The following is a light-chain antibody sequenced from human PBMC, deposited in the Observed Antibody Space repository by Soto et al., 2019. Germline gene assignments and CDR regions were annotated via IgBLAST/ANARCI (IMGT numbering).Light chain of an antibody. CDR1: QSVSSNY. J-gene: IGKJ2*01. CDR3: QQYTT. Sequence: EVVLTQSPGTLSLSPGERATLSCRASQSVSSNYLAWYQQKPGQAPSLLIYGASSRVTGIPDRFSGSGSGTDFTLTISRLEPEDFAIYYCQQYTTFGQGTKLEIK. CDR2: GAS. V-gene: IGKV3-20*01.